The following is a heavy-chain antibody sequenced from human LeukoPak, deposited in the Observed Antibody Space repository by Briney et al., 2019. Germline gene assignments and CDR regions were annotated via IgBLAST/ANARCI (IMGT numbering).Heavy chain of an antibody. CDR2: IGPRNGGT. J-gene: IGHJ5*02. V-gene: IGHV1-2*02. Sequence: ASVKVSCKASGYTFTGYYLHWVRQAPGLGLEWMGWIGPRNGGTSYAQKFQGRVTMTWDTSISTVYMELSGLTSDDTAVYYCTRDGWFGDLQYSHRNWFDPWGQGTLVTVSS. D-gene: IGHD3-10*01. CDR3: TRDGWFGDLQYSHRNWFDP. CDR1: GYTFTGYY.